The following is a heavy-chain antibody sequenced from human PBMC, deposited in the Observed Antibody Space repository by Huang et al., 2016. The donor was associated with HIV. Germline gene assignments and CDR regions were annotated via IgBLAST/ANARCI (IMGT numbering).Heavy chain of an antibody. Sequence: QVQLQESGPGLVKPSQTLSLTCTVSGASISGGSSSWNWIRQPAGKGLEWIGHIYTSGSTNYNPALKSRVTISGDTSKSQFSLKLRSVTAADTDVYYCATSPYHFWSGSSEEYFRHWGLGTLVTVSS. D-gene: IGHD3-3*01. J-gene: IGHJ1*01. V-gene: IGHV4-61*09. CDR3: ATSPYHFWSGSSEEYFRH. CDR1: GASISGGSSS. CDR2: IYTSGST.